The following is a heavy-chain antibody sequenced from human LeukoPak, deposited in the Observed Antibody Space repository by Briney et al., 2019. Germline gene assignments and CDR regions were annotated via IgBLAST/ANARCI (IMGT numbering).Heavy chain of an antibody. V-gene: IGHV3-30*02. J-gene: IGHJ6*04. CDR3: ARDSGVVPDV. Sequence: GGSLRLSCAASGFTFISYGMHWVRQAPGKGLEWVAFLRYDGSNKYYADSVKGRFTISRDNSKNTLYLQMNSLRAEDTAVYYCARDSGVVPDVWGKGTTVTISS. CDR2: LRYDGSNK. D-gene: IGHD2-21*01. CDR1: GFTFISYG.